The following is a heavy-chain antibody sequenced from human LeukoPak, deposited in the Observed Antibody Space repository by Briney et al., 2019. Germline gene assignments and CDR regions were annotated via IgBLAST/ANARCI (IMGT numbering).Heavy chain of an antibody. D-gene: IGHD6-19*01. CDR3: ARGKYSSGWYPIGLPYYYMDV. V-gene: IGHV3-23*01. CDR1: GFTFSSYG. J-gene: IGHJ6*03. CDR2: ISGSGGST. Sequence: GGTLRLSCAASGFTFSSYGMSWVRQAPGKGLEWVSAISGSGGSTYYADSVKGRFTISRDNAKNSLYLQMNSLRAEDTAVYYCARGKYSSGWYPIGLPYYYMDVWGKGTTVTVSS.